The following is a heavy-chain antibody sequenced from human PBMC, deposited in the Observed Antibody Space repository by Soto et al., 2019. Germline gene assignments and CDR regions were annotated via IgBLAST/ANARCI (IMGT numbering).Heavy chain of an antibody. CDR2: INPNSGGT. V-gene: IGHV1-2*04. Sequence: ASVKVSCKASGYTFTGYYMHWVRQAPGQGLEWMGWINPNSGGTNYAQKFQGWVTMTRDTSISTAYMELSRLRSDDTAVYYCARGKSGYSYGSRYGKDVWGQGTTVTVSS. CDR3: ARGKSGYSYGSRYGKDV. J-gene: IGHJ6*02. CDR1: GYTFTGYY. D-gene: IGHD5-18*01.